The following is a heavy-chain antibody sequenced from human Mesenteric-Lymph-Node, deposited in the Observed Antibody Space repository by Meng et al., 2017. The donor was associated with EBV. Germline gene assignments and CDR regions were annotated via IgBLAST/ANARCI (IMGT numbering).Heavy chain of an antibody. D-gene: IGHD4-17*01. V-gene: IGHV4-4*02. J-gene: IGHJ5*02. CDR3: ARAPLYGDNDWFDP. Sequence: HEQLKRSGPGLVKPSGTLSLTCAVSGGSISSSYWWIWVRQPPGKGLEWIGEIYHSGSTNYNPSLKSRVTISLDKSKNQFSLKLSSVTAADTAVYYCARAPLYGDNDWFDPWGQGTLVPSP. CDR1: GGSISSSYW. CDR2: IYHSGST.